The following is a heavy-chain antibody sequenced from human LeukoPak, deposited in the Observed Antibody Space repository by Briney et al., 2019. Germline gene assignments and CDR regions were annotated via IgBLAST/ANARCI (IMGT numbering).Heavy chain of an antibody. Sequence: GGSLRLSCAASGFTFSDYAMAWIRQAPGTGLVWGSSISGSGSTTEYADSVRGRFTISRDNHVNTLYLQMDILRAEDTAVYYCARDRVVTPYNWFDPWGQGTLVTVSS. CDR3: ARDRVVTPYNWFDP. CDR2: ISGSGSTT. V-gene: IGHV3-23*01. J-gene: IGHJ5*02. CDR1: GFTFSDYA. D-gene: IGHD4-23*01.